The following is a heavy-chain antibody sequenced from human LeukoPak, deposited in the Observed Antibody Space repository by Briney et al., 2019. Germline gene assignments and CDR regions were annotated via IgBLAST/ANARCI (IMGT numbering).Heavy chain of an antibody. D-gene: IGHD3-3*01. V-gene: IGHV3-74*03. J-gene: IGHJ4*02. Sequence: GGSLRLSCSASGFTFSSYWMHWVRQAPGKGLVWVSRIRTDGTITTYADSVKGRFSISRDNAKNTLYLQMNSLRAEDTAVYYCARDLYDFWSGSPFGYFDYWGQGTLVTVSS. CDR2: IRTDGTIT. CDR1: GFTFSSYW. CDR3: ARDLYDFWSGSPFGYFDY.